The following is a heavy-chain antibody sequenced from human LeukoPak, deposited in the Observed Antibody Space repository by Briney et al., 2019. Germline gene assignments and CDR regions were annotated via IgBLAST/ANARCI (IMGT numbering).Heavy chain of an antibody. D-gene: IGHD6-25*01. Sequence: GSLRLSCAASGFTFGNYWMSWVRQAPGKGLEWVANMKQDGSEEYYVDSVKGRFTISRDNAKDSLYLQMNSLRAEDTAVYYCARSLAAGFDIWGPGTMVTVSS. CDR3: ARSLAAGFDI. CDR1: GFTFGNYW. J-gene: IGHJ3*02. CDR2: MKQDGSEE. V-gene: IGHV3-7*04.